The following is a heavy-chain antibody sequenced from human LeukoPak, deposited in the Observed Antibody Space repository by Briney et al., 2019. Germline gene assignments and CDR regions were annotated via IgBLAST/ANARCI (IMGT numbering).Heavy chain of an antibody. CDR3: ARDSGTTGEVKFDP. CDR1: GGSISSYY. Sequence: PSETLSLTCTVSGGSISSYYWSWVRQPPGKGLEWIGYIYYSGSTNYNPSLKSRVTISVDTSKNQFSLKLSSVTAADTAVYYCARDSGTTGEVKFDPWGQGTLVTVSS. CDR2: IYYSGST. D-gene: IGHD3-10*01. J-gene: IGHJ5*02. V-gene: IGHV4-59*01.